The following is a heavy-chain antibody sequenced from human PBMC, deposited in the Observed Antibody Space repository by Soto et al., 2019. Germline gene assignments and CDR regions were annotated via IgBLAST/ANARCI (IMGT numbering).Heavy chain of an antibody. Sequence: SETLSLTCSVSGADINTYSWAWIRQPAGKGLEWIGRIYTSASINYNPSLKGRVTLSVDTSTNQVSLRLASVTAADTAIYYCARDREAGYNFYYGMDVWGQGTTVTVSS. V-gene: IGHV4-4*07. J-gene: IGHJ6*02. D-gene: IGHD6-19*01. CDR3: ARDREAGYNFYYGMDV. CDR1: GADINTYS. CDR2: IYTSASI.